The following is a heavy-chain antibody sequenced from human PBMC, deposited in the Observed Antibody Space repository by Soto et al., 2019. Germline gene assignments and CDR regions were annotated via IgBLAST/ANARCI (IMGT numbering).Heavy chain of an antibody. V-gene: IGHV1-58*02. Sequence: GASVKVSCRASGSGFIRSGIQGVRQAHGQRLEWIGWIVVASGQTNYAQNFRGRVAITRDTSTATAYIELTGLTSEDTAVYFCSADRPDIGVGWWVWGQGTTVTSP. CDR3: SADRPDIGVGWWV. CDR1: GSGFIRSG. D-gene: IGHD2-15*01. CDR2: IVVASGQT. J-gene: IGHJ6*02.